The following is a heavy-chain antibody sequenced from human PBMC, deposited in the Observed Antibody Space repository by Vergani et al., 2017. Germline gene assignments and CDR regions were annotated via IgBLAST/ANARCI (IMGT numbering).Heavy chain of an antibody. J-gene: IGHJ6*03. CDR1: GGSSTSYH. CDR2: IDHTGRP. Sequence: QVQLQQWGGGLLKPSETLSLTCVVNGGSSTSYHWTWIRQSPGEGLEWVCDIDHTGRPADNPSLKSRRTMSVDKSRNQFSLTADSVTATDTAIYFGARVNTETNGHLYSFYSMDVWGQGTAVTVS. V-gene: IGHV4-34*01. D-gene: IGHD4-11*01. CDR3: ARVNTETNGHLYSFYSMDV.